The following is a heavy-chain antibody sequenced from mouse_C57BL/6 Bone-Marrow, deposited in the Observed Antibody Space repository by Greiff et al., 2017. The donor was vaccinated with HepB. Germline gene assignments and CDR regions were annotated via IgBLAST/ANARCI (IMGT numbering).Heavy chain of an antibody. J-gene: IGHJ1*03. CDR3: ARESPHDYGSSYWYFDV. CDR2: IHPNSGST. V-gene: IGHV1-64*01. CDR1: GYTFTSYW. D-gene: IGHD1-1*01. Sequence: QVQLQQPGAELVKPGASVKLSCKASGYTFTSYWMHWVKQRPGQGLEWIGMIHPNSGSTNYNEKFKSKATLTVDKSSSTAYMQLSSLTSEDSAVYYGARESPHDYGSSYWYFDVWGTGTTVTVSS.